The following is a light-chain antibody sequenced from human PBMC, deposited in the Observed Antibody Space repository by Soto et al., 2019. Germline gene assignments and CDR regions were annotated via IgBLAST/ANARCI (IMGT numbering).Light chain of an antibody. Sequence: EIVLTQSPGTLSLSPGERATLSCRASQYVSSSYLAWYQQKPGQAPRLRIYGASSRATGIPDRFSGSGSGTDFTLTISRLEPEDFAVFYCQQYGSSAWTFGQGTKVDIK. CDR2: GAS. J-gene: IGKJ1*01. CDR1: QYVSSSY. V-gene: IGKV3-20*01. CDR3: QQYGSSAWT.